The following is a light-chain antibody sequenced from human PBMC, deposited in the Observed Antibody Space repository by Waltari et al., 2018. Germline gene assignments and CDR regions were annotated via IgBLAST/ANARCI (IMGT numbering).Light chain of an antibody. CDR3: SSYTSSSVV. V-gene: IGLV2-14*01. CDR1: SSDVGGYND. CDR2: DVS. J-gene: IGLJ2*01. Sequence: QSALTQPASVSGSPGQSITISCTGTSSDVGGYNDVPWYQQHPGKAPKLMIYDVSNRPSGVSNRFSGSKDGNTASLTSSGLQAEDEADYYCSSYTSSSVVFGGGTKLTVL.